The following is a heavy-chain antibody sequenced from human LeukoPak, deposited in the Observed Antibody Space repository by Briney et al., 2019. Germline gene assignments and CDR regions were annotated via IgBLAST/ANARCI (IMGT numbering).Heavy chain of an antibody. Sequence: GGSLRLSCAASGFTFSSYGMHWVRQAPGKGLEWVAVISYDGSNKYYADSVKGRSTISRDNSKNTLYLQMNSLRAEDTAVYYCAKDFPPDYYDSSGYLFDYWGQGTLVTVSS. V-gene: IGHV3-30*18. D-gene: IGHD3-22*01. CDR3: AKDFPPDYYDSSGYLFDY. CDR2: ISYDGSNK. J-gene: IGHJ4*02. CDR1: GFTFSSYG.